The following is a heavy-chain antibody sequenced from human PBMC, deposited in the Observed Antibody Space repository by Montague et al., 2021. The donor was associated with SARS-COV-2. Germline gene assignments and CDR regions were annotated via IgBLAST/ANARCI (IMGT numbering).Heavy chain of an antibody. V-gene: IGHV3-15*01. Sequence: SLRLSCAASGFTFSSAWMTWVRQSPGKGLEWVGRIKSKAVGGAIQYATSVKGRFTISRDDSENTLYLQMDSLTTEDTAVYYCTADFSDTAEQMAQTDLWSQGTLVTVSS. J-gene: IGHJ5*02. D-gene: IGHD5-24*01. CDR2: IKSKAVGGAI. CDR1: GFTFSSAW. CDR3: TADFSDTAEQMAQTDL.